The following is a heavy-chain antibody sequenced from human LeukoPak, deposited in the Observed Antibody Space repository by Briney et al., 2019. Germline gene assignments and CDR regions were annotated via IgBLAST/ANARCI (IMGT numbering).Heavy chain of an antibody. V-gene: IGHV3-53*01. D-gene: IGHD2-15*01. CDR2: IYSGGST. CDR3: ARVLVRGGNFDY. CDR1: GFTVSSNY. J-gene: IGHJ4*02. Sequence: GRSLRLSCAASGFTVSSNYMSWVRQAPGKGLEWVSVIYSGGSTYYADSVKGRFTISRDNSKNTLYLQMNSLRAEDTAVYYCARVLVRGGNFDYWGQGTLVTVSS.